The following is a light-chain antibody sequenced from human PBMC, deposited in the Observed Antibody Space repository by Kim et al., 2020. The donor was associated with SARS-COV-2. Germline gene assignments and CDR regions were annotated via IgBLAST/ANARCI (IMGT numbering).Light chain of an antibody. Sequence: PGERATLSCRASQSVTSSYLAWYQQKPGQAPRLLIYGASSRATGIPDRFSGSGSGTDFTLSISRLEPEDFAVYYCQQYGSSPWTFGQGTKL. CDR3: QQYGSSPWT. J-gene: IGKJ1*01. CDR1: QSVTSSY. CDR2: GAS. V-gene: IGKV3-20*01.